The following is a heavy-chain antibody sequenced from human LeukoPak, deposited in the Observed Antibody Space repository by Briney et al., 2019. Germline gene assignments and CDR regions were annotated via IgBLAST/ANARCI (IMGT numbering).Heavy chain of an antibody. J-gene: IGHJ6*02. V-gene: IGHV3-30*04. CDR2: ISYDGSNK. Sequence: GGSLRLPCAASGFTFSSYAMHWVRQAPGKGLEWVAVISYDGSNKYYADSVKGRFTISRDNSKNTLYLQMNSLRAEDTAVYYCARQGYYYDSSGYYYYYYGMDVWGQGTTVTVSS. CDR3: ARQGYYYDSSGYYYYYYGMDV. D-gene: IGHD3-22*01. CDR1: GFTFSSYA.